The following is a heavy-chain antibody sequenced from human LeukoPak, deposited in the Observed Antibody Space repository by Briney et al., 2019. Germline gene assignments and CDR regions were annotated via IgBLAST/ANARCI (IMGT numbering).Heavy chain of an antibody. Sequence: ASVKVSCKASGYTFTSYGISWVRQAPGQGLEWMGWISAYNGNTNYAQKLQGRVTMTTDTSTSTAYMELRSVRSDDTAVYYCARSTGDFYDILTGYRVYFDYWGQGTLVTVSS. CDR2: ISAYNGNT. CDR1: GYTFTSYG. CDR3: ARSTGDFYDILTGYRVYFDY. D-gene: IGHD3-9*01. J-gene: IGHJ4*02. V-gene: IGHV1-18*01.